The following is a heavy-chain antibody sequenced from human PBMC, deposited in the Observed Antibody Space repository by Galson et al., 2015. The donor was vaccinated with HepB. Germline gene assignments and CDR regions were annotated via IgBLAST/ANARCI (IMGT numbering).Heavy chain of an antibody. CDR3: AKDHPSSGWPAFDY. CDR1: GFSVDSRA. V-gene: IGHV3-23*01. D-gene: IGHD6-19*01. J-gene: IGHJ4*02. Sequence: SLRLSCAVSGFSVDSRAMSWVRQAPGKSLEWLSSIGNNAGKTYYAGSVRGRFTISRDESTNSVFLQMDSLRADDTAVYYCAKDHPSSGWPAFDYWSQGALVIVSS. CDR2: IGNNAGKT.